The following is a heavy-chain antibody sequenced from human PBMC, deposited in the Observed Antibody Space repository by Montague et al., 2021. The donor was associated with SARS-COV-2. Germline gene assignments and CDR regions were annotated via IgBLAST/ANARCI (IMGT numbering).Heavy chain of an antibody. CDR2: IYYSGST. Sequence: SETLSLTCTVSSGSVSSRSYYWGWIRQPPGKGLEWIGSIYYSGSTHYNPSLKSRVTISVDTSKNQFSLKLSSVTAADTAVYYCARRGDYGGPRFDYWGQGTLVSVSS. J-gene: IGHJ4*02. V-gene: IGHV4-39*01. CDR1: SGSVSSRSYY. CDR3: ARRGDYGGPRFDY. D-gene: IGHD4-23*01.